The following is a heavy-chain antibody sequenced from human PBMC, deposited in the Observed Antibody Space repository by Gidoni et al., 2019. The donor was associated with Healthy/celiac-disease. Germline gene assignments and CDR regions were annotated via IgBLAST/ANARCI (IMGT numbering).Heavy chain of an antibody. CDR3: AKESSSLLAYFDY. CDR1: GVTFSSYA. D-gene: IGHD6-6*01. J-gene: IGHJ4*02. V-gene: IGHV3-23*01. CDR2: ISGSGGST. Sequence: EVQLLESGGGLVQPGGSLRLSCAASGVTFSSYAMRWVRQAPGKGLEWVSAISGSGGSTYYADSVKGRFTISRDNSKNTLYLQMNSLRAEDTAVYYCAKESSSLLAYFDYWGQGTLVTVSS.